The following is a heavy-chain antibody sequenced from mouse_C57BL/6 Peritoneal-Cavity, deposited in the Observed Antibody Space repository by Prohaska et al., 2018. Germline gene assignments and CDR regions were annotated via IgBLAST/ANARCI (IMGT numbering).Heavy chain of an antibody. Sequence: QVKLQQLGPELVRLGSPVNLSCKAPGYTFTSNWMDWAKQRSVQVLEWIGNIYPSDSETHYNQKFKDKATLTVDKSSSTAYMQLSSLTSEDSAVYYCACNYDAMDYWGQGTSVTVSS. V-gene: IGHV1-61*01. CDR3: ACNYDAMDY. CDR2: IYPSDSET. J-gene: IGHJ4*01. CDR1: GYTFTSNW. D-gene: IGHD2-1*01.